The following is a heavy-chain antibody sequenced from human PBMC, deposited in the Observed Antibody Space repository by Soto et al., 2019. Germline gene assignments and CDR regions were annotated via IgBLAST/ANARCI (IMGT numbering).Heavy chain of an antibody. V-gene: IGHV4-30-2*01. CDR2: IYHSGST. Sequence: QLQLQESGSGLVKPSQTLSLTCAVSGGSISGGGYSWSWIRQPPGKGLEWIGYIYHSGSTYYNPSLKSRVTISVGRSKNQFSLKLSSVTAADTAVYYCARVDDSRGGSKVGHYGMDVWGQGTTVTVSS. J-gene: IGHJ6*02. CDR1: GGSISGGGYS. D-gene: IGHD3-10*01. CDR3: ARVDDSRGGSKVGHYGMDV.